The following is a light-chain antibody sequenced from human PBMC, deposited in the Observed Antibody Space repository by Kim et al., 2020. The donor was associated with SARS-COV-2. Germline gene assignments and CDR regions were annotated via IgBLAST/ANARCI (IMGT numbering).Light chain of an antibody. CDR1: SLRSYY. CDR3: NSRDSSGNHLV. Sequence: SSELTQDPAASVALGQTVRITCQGDSLRSYYASWYQQKPGQAPVLVIYGKNNRPSGISDRFPGSSSGNTASLTITGAQAEDEADYYCNSRDSSGNHLVVGGETQLTDL. J-gene: IGLJ2*01. CDR2: GKN. V-gene: IGLV3-19*01.